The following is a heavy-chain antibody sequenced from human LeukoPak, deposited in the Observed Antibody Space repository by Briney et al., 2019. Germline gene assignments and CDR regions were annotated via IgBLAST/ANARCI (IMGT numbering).Heavy chain of an antibody. J-gene: IGHJ3*01. CDR2: ITQDGSAK. CDR1: GFTFITYS. Sequence: GESLKISCAASGFTFITYSMNWVRQAPGKGLGWVATITQDGSAKYYVDSVKGRFTISRDNARNSLYLQMNTLRAEDTAVYYCTDPDWGWGQGTMVTVSS. CDR3: TDPDWG. D-gene: IGHD3/OR15-3a*01. V-gene: IGHV3-7*01.